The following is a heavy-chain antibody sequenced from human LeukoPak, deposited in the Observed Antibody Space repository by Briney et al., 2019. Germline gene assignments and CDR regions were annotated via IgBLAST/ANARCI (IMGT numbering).Heavy chain of an antibody. CDR1: RFTFGGYG. V-gene: IGHV3-23*01. CDR3: AKDRDEGFGELLPVVFDY. Sequence: PGRSLRLSCAASRFTFGGYGMSWLRQAPGKGLEWVSSISGSGGSTHYADSVKGRFTISRDNSKNALFLQMNSLRAEDTAVYYCAKDRDEGFGELLPVVFDYWGQGTRVTVSS. CDR2: ISGSGGST. J-gene: IGHJ4*02. D-gene: IGHD3-10*01.